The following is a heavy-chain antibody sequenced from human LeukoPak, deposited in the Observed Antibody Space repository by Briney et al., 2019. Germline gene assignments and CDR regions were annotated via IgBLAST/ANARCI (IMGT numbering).Heavy chain of an antibody. Sequence: QSGRSLRLSCAASGFTFSSYWMQWVRQAPGKGPLWVSRINSDGGNTAYADSVKGRFIVSRDNAKNTLYLQMNSLRVEDTAVYYCTRGYNYRIDYWGQGTQVSVSS. CDR3: TRGYNYRIDY. V-gene: IGHV3-74*01. CDR2: INSDGGNT. J-gene: IGHJ4*02. D-gene: IGHD5-24*01. CDR1: GFTFSSYW.